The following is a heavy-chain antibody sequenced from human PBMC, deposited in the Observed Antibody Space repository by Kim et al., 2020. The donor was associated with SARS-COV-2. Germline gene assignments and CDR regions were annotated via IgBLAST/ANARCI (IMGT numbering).Heavy chain of an antibody. Sequence: SETLSLTCAVYGGSFSSCYWSWIRHRPAKGLGWIGESNHSGSASYNPSLKSRVTVSVDTSKNQFSLKLSSVTAADTAVYYCARGEGDYVPWLDPWGQDTLVTLSS. D-gene: IGHD4-17*01. CDR2: SNHSGSA. V-gene: IGHV4-34*01. CDR3: ARGEGDYVPWLDP. CDR1: GGSFSSCY. J-gene: IGHJ5*02.